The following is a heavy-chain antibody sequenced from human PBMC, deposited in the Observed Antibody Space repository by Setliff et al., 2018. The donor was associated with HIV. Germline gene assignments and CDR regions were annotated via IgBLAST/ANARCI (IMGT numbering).Heavy chain of an antibody. D-gene: IGHD4-17*01. CDR3: ARGTTLNVVPDAFDI. J-gene: IGHJ3*02. CDR1: GYSISSGYY. V-gene: IGHV4-38-2*02. Sequence: LSLTCTVTGYSISSGYYWAWIRQPPGKGLEWIGYIYHAGNTYYNPSLKSRVAISVDTSKNQISLRLNSLTAADTAVYYCARGTTLNVVPDAFDIWGQGTMVTVSS. CDR2: IYHAGNT.